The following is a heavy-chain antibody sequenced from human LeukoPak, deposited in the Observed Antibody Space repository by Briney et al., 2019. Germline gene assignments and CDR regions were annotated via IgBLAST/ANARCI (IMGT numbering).Heavy chain of an antibody. D-gene: IGHD3-10*01. V-gene: IGHV4-59*08. J-gene: IGHJ4*02. CDR2: IYYSGST. CDR1: GGSISSYY. CDR3: ASAHGSGTVFDY. Sequence: PSETLSLTCTVSGGSISSYYWSWIRQPPGKGLEWIGYIYYSGSTNYNPSLKSRVTISVDTSKNQFSLKLSSVTAADTAVYYCASAHGSGTVFDYWGQGTLVTVSS.